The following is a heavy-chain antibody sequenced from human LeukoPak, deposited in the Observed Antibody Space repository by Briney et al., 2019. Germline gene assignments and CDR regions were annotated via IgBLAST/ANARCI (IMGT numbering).Heavy chain of an antibody. V-gene: IGHV1-8*01. Sequence: ASVKVSCKASGYTFTSYDINWVRQATGQGLEWMGWMNPNSGNTGYAQKFQGRVTMTRNTSISTAYMELSSLRSEDTAVYYCARGGDSEGYFDYWGQGTLVTVSS. J-gene: IGHJ4*02. CDR2: MNPNSGNT. CDR1: GYTFTSYD. D-gene: IGHD4-11*01. CDR3: ARGGDSEGYFDY.